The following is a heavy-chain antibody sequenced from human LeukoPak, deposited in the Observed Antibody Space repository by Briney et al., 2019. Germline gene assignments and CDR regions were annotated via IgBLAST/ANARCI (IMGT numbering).Heavy chain of an antibody. CDR1: GFTFSSYD. Sequence: GGSLRLSCAASGFTFSSYDMHWVRQAPGKGLEWVAFIRYDGSNKYYADSVKGRFTISRDNSKNTLYLQMNSLRAEDTAVYYCARANGDYRSRSNWFDPWGQGTLVTVSS. V-gene: IGHV3-30*02. CDR2: IRYDGSNK. CDR3: ARANGDYRSRSNWFDP. J-gene: IGHJ5*02. D-gene: IGHD4-17*01.